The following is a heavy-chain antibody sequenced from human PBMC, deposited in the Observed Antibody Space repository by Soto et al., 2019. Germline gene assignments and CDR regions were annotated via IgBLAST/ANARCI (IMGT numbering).Heavy chain of an antibody. Sequence: SVKVSCKASGGTFSSYAISWVRQAPGQGLEWMGGIIPIFGTANYAQKFQGRVTITADESTSTAYMELSSLRSEDTAVCYCARDHYYDSCGYPTRFDYWGQGTLVTVSS. CDR1: GGTFSSYA. V-gene: IGHV1-69*13. D-gene: IGHD3-22*01. CDR2: IIPIFGTA. J-gene: IGHJ4*02. CDR3: ARDHYYDSCGYPTRFDY.